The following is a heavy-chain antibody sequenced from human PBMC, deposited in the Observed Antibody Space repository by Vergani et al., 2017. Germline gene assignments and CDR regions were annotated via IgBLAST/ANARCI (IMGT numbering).Heavy chain of an antibody. V-gene: IGHV3-23*01. CDR2: IRGSGGST. Sequence: LLESGGGLVPPWGSLRLSCAASGFPFSSYALSWVRQAPVKGLEWVSAIRGSGGSTYYAASGKGRFPLSRDKAKNTLYLQMNSLRAEDTAVYYCALNGQIADGDDWGQGTLVTVSS. D-gene: IGHD3-22*01. J-gene: IGHJ4*02. CDR1: GFPFSSYA. CDR3: ALNGQIADGDD.